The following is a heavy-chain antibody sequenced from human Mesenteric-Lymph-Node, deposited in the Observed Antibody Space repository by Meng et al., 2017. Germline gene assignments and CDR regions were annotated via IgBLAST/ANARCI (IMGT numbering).Heavy chain of an antibody. V-gene: IGHV1-46*01. Sequence: ASVKVSCKASGYTFTSYYMHWVRQAPGQGLEWMGIINPSGGSTSYAQKFQGRVTMTRETSTSTVYMELSSLRSEDTAVYYCARAGGSGWYCDYWGQGTLVTVSS. CDR2: INPSGGST. CDR1: GYTFTSYY. J-gene: IGHJ4*02. CDR3: ARAGGSGWYCDY. D-gene: IGHD6-19*01.